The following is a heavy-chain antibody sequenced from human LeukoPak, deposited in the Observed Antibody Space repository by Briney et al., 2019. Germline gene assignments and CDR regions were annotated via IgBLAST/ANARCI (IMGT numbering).Heavy chain of an antibody. V-gene: IGHV1-2*04. CDR3: ASTLKVTTPYSLRY. CDR1: GYTFTSYD. CDR2: MNPNSGGT. Sequence: ASVKVSCKASGYTFTSYDINWVRQATGQGLEWMGWMNPNSGGTNYAQKFQGWVTMTRDTSISTAYMELSRLRSDDTAVYYCASTLKVTTPYSLRYWGQGTLVTVSS. J-gene: IGHJ4*02. D-gene: IGHD4-17*01.